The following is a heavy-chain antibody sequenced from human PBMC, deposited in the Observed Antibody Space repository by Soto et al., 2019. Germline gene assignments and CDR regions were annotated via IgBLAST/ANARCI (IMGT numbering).Heavy chain of an antibody. CDR3: AKAASLDSAPNY. CDR2: ISGSGGST. D-gene: IGHD2-2*01. Sequence: PGGFLRLSCAASGFTFSSYAMSWVRQAPGKGLEWVSAISGSGGSTYYADSAKGRFTISRDNSKNTLYLQMNSLRAEDTAVYYCAKAASLDSAPNYWGQGTLVTVSS. J-gene: IGHJ4*02. V-gene: IGHV3-23*01. CDR1: GFTFSSYA.